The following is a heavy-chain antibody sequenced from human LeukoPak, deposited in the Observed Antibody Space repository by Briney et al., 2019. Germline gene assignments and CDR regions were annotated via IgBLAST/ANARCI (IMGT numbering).Heavy chain of an antibody. Sequence: SETLSLTCAVYGGSFSGYYWSWIRQPPGKGLEWIWEINHSGSTNYNPSLKSRVTLSVDTSKNQFSLKLSSVTAADTAVYYCARDRAITMVRGVISPWGQGTLVTVSS. J-gene: IGHJ5*02. D-gene: IGHD3-10*01. CDR2: INHSGST. CDR3: ARDRAITMVRGVISP. CDR1: GGSFSGYY. V-gene: IGHV4-34*01.